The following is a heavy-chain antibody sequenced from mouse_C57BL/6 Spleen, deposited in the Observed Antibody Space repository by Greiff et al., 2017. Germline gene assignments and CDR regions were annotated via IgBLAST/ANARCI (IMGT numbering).Heavy chain of an antibody. J-gene: IGHJ1*03. CDR1: GFSLTSYG. V-gene: IGHV2-5*01. CDR2: IWRGGST. Sequence: VQLQQSGPGLVQPSQRLSITCTVSGFSLTSYGVHWVRQSPGKGLEWLGVIWRGGSTDYNAAFMSRLSITKDNSKSQVFFKMNSLQADDTAIYYCSKNKASSYWYFDVWGTGTTVTVSS. CDR3: SKNKASSYWYFDV. D-gene: IGHD1-1*01.